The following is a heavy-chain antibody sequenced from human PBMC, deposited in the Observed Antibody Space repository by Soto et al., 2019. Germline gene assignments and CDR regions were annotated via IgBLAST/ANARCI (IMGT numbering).Heavy chain of an antibody. CDR2: IYPGDSDT. Sequence: GESLKISCKGSGYSFTIYWIGWVRQMPGKGLEWMGIIYPGDSDTRYSPSFQGQVTISADKSISTAYLQWSSLKASDTAMYYCARGGRVGAIPYYFDYWGQGTLVTVSS. CDR1: GYSFTIYW. D-gene: IGHD1-26*01. CDR3: ARGGRVGAIPYYFDY. J-gene: IGHJ4*02. V-gene: IGHV5-51*01.